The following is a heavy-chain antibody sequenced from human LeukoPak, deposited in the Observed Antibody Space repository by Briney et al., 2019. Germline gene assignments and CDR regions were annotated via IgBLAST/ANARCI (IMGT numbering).Heavy chain of an antibody. J-gene: IGHJ5*02. V-gene: IGHV1-69*05. D-gene: IGHD6-6*01. CDR3: ARGRWYSSSPDWFDP. Sequence: GASVKVSCKASGGTFSSYAISWVRQAPGQGLEWMGGIIPIFGTANYAQKFQGRVTITTDESTSTAYMELSSLRSEDTAVYYCARGRWYSSSPDWFDPWGQGTLVTVSS. CDR1: GGTFSSYA. CDR2: IIPIFGTA.